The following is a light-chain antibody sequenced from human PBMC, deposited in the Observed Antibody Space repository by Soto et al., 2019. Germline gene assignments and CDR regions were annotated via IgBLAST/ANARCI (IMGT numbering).Light chain of an antibody. CDR3: HQYGSSPGT. Sequence: EIVMTQSPATLSVSTGERATLSCRASQSVSSSYLAWYQQKRGQAPRLLIWGASIRATALPDRFSGGGSGTDFTLTISRLEAEDFAVYYCHQYGSSPGTFGQGTKVDNK. CDR1: QSVSSSY. J-gene: IGKJ1*01. CDR2: GAS. V-gene: IGKV3-20*01.